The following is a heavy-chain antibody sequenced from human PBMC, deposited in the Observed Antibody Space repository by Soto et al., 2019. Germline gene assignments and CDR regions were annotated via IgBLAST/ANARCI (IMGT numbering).Heavy chain of an antibody. D-gene: IGHD3-22*01. CDR3: ARYSDGSGFYDY. CDR1: GGSISNYY. J-gene: IGHJ4*02. CDR2: IYYSGST. Sequence: QVQLQESGPGLVKPSETLSLTCTVSGGSISNYYWSWIRQPPGKGLEWIGYIYYSGSTNYNPSLKSRVIISVDTSKNQFSLKLSSVTAADTAVYYCARYSDGSGFYDYWGQGTLVTVSS. V-gene: IGHV4-59*01.